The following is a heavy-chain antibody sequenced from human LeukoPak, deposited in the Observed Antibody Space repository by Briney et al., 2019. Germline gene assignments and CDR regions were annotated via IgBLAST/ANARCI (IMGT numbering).Heavy chain of an antibody. CDR1: GFTFYDYA. D-gene: IGHD3-9*01. V-gene: IGHV3-9*01. CDR3: AKGLRNYDILTGTDY. CDR2: ISWNSGSI. J-gene: IGHJ4*02. Sequence: GGSLRLSCAASGFTFYDYAMHWVRHAPGKGLEWVSGISWNSGSIGYADSVKGRFTISRDNAKNSLYLQMNSLRAEDTALYYCAKGLRNYDILTGTDYWGQGTLVIVSS.